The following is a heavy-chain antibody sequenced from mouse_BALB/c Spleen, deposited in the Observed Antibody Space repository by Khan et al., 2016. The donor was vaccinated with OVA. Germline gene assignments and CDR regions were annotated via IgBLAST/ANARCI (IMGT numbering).Heavy chain of an antibody. V-gene: IGHV5-6*01. CDR3: ESLAYYYDSEGFAY. D-gene: IGHD1-1*01. Sequence: VQLKESGGDLVQPGGSLKLSCAASGFTFSTYGMSWVRQTPDKRLEWVATISTGGHYTYYPDSVKGRFTISRDNAKNTLYLQMTSLKSEDTAMFLYESLAYYYDSEGFAYWGQGTIVTVS. CDR2: ISTGGHYT. J-gene: IGHJ3*01. CDR1: GFTFSTYG.